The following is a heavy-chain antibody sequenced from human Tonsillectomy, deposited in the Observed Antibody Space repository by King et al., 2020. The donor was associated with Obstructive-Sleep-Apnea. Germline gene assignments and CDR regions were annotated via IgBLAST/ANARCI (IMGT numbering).Heavy chain of an antibody. CDR3: ARGRIEARGYFDY. J-gene: IGHJ4*02. V-gene: IGHV4-39*07. CDR2: IYYSGST. D-gene: IGHD6-6*01. CDR1: GGSISSSSYY. Sequence: QLQESGPGLVKPSETLSLTCTVSGGSISSSSYYWGCIRQPPGKGLEWLGSIYYSGSTYYNASLRSRVTISVDTSKNQFSLRLSSVTAADAAVYYCARGRIEARGYFDYWGQGTLVLVSS.